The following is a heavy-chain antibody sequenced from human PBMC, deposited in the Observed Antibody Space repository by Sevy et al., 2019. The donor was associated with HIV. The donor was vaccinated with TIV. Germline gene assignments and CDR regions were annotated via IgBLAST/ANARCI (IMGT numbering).Heavy chain of an antibody. J-gene: IGHJ4*02. CDR2: IIPIFGTA. Sequence: ASVKVSCKASGGTFSSYAISWVRQAPGQGLEWMGGIIPIFGTANYAQKFQGRVTITADESTSTAYMELSSLRSEDTAVYYCASLTFYYYDSSRWGGEAFDYWGQGTLVNVSS. CDR1: GGTFSSYA. V-gene: IGHV1-69*13. CDR3: ASLTFYYYDSSRWGGEAFDY. D-gene: IGHD3-22*01.